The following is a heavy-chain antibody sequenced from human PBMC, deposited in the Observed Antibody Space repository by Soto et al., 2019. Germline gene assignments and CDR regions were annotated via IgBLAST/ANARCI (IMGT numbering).Heavy chain of an antibody. CDR1: GGSISSYY. J-gene: IGHJ4*02. V-gene: IGHV4-59*01. CDR2: IYYSGST. Sequence: SETLSLTCTVSGGSISSYYWSWIRQPPGKGLEWIGYIYYSGSTNYNPSLKSRVTISVDTSKNQFSLKLSSVTAADTAVYYCARGGDILTGYALDYWGQGTLVTVSS. CDR3: ARGGDILTGYALDY. D-gene: IGHD3-9*01.